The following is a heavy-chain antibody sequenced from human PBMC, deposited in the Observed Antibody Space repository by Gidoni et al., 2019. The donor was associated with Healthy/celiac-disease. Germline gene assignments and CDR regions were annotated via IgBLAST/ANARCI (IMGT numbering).Heavy chain of an antibody. Sequence: QVQLVESGGGVVQPGRSLRLSCAPTGFTFSSYAMHWVRQAPGKGLEWVAVISYDGSNKYYADSVKGRFTISRDNSKNTLYLQMNSLRAEDTAVYYCARDPTNGLLDYWGQGTLVTVSS. V-gene: IGHV3-30*04. CDR1: GFTFSSYA. D-gene: IGHD2-15*01. J-gene: IGHJ4*02. CDR3: ARDPTNGLLDY. CDR2: ISYDGSNK.